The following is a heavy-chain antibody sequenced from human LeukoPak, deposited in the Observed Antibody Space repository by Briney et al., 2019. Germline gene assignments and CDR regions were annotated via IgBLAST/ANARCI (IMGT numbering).Heavy chain of an antibody. Sequence: ASVKVSCKASGYTFTDYYIHWVRQAPGQGLEWMGWIHPNSGGTKYAQKLQGRVTTTTDTSTSTAYMELRSLRSDDTAVYYCARDRGDYYGSGSYYKHFDYWGQGTLVTVSS. D-gene: IGHD3-10*01. V-gene: IGHV1-2*02. CDR2: IHPNSGGT. J-gene: IGHJ4*02. CDR3: ARDRGDYYGSGSYYKHFDY. CDR1: GYTFTDYY.